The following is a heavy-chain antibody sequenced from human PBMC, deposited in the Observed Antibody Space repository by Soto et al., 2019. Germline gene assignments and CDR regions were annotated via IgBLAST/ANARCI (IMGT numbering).Heavy chain of an antibody. Sequence: SETLSLTWAVYGGSFSCYYWSWIRQPPGKGLEWIGEINHSGSTNYNPSLKSRVTISVDTSKNQFSLKLSSVTAADTAVYYCARRRDFWSGYYVRRPYYFDYWGQGTLVTVSS. CDR2: INHSGST. J-gene: IGHJ4*02. CDR1: GGSFSCYY. V-gene: IGHV4-34*01. D-gene: IGHD3-3*01. CDR3: ARRRDFWSGYYVRRPYYFDY.